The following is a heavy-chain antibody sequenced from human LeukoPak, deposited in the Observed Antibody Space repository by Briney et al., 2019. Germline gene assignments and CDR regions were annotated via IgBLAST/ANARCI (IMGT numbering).Heavy chain of an antibody. CDR3: TKYNFEVRGQGYHYFMDV. Sequence: PGGSLRLSCVASGFIFSTYSMNWVRQAPGEGLEWVSYISSSSSSIYYADSVEGRFTISRDNPSNTLYLQMDSLRAEDTAVYYCTKYNFEVRGQGYHYFMDVWGKGTTVTVSS. CDR2: ISSSSSSI. V-gene: IGHV3-48*01. D-gene: IGHD1-14*01. CDR1: GFIFSTYS. J-gene: IGHJ6*03.